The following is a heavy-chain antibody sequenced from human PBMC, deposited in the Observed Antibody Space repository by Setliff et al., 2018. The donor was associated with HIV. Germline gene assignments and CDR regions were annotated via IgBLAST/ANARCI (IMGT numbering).Heavy chain of an antibody. J-gene: IGHJ3*02. CDR2: IKSKSEGGET. Sequence: GGSLRLSCLASGFSFTNAWMSWVRQAPGKGPEWIGRIKSKSEGGETEYAAPVKGRFSISRDDSKNMLYLLMKSLKTEDTAVYYCTMKYYYSSGPSEDDAFDIWGQGTMVTVSS. CDR3: TMKYYYSSGPSEDDAFDI. CDR1: GFSFTNAW. V-gene: IGHV3-15*01. D-gene: IGHD3-10*01.